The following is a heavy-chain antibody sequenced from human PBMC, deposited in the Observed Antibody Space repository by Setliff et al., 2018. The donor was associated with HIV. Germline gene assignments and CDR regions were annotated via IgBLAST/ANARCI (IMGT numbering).Heavy chain of an antibody. CDR2: IYTSGKT. CDR3: ARAAYSGTYLWEPATDL. J-gene: IGHJ2*01. CDR1: GDSITRGSYY. D-gene: IGHD1-26*01. Sequence: SETLSLTCTVSGDSITRGSYYWSWIRQPAGKGLEWIGHIYTSGKTHYSPSLRSRITISADTSKNQLSLNLSSVTAADTAVYYCARAAYSGTYLWEPATDLWGRGTLLTVSS. V-gene: IGHV4-61*09.